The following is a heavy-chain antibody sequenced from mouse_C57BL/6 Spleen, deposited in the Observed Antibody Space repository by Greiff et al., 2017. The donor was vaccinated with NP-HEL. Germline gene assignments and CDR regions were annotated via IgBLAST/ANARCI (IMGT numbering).Heavy chain of an antibody. CDR1: GYTFTSYW. D-gene: IGHD1-1*01. CDR3: ARSSHYYGSSLDY. J-gene: IGHJ2*01. CDR2: IDPSDSYT. V-gene: IGHV1-69*01. Sequence: QVQLQQSGSELVMPGASVKLSCKASGYTFTSYWMHWVKQRPGQGLEWIGEIDPSDSYTNYNQKFKGKSTLTVDKSSSTAYMQLSSLTSEDSAVYYCARSSHYYGSSLDYWGQGTTLTVSS.